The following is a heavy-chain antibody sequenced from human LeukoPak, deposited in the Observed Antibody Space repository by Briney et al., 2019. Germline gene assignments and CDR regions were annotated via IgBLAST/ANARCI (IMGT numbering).Heavy chain of an antibody. D-gene: IGHD6-19*01. CDR3: AKREAVTVTAEWDYLDY. V-gene: IGHV3-30*18. J-gene: IGHJ4*02. Sequence: GGSLRLSCAASGFTFSSYGMHWVRQAPGKGLEWVAVIAYDGTRQFYADSVKGRFTISRDNSNNTMYLEMNNLRPEDTAVYYCAKREAVTVTAEWDYLDYWGQGTLVTVSS. CDR1: GFTFSSYG. CDR2: IAYDGTRQ.